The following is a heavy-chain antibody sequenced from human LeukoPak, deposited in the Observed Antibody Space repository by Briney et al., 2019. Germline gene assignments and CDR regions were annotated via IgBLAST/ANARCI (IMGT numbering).Heavy chain of an antibody. CDR2: ISSSSSYI. V-gene: IGHV3-21*01. CDR3: AKDIVGGGDDY. Sequence: GGSLRLSCAASGFTFSSYSMNWVRQAPGKGLGWVSSISSSSSYIYYADSVKGRFTISRDNAKNSIYLQMNSLRVEDTAVYYCAKDIVGGGDDYWGQGTLVIVSS. D-gene: IGHD2-21*02. CDR1: GFTFSSYS. J-gene: IGHJ4*02.